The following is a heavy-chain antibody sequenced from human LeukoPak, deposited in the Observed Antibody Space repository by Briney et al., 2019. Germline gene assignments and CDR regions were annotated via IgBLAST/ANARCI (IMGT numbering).Heavy chain of an antibody. CDR1: GGTFSSYD. V-gene: IGHV1-69*04. CDR2: IIPILGIA. CDR3: ARVVADSSGWETLDC. Sequence: GSSVKVSCKASGGTFSSYDISWVRQAPGQGLEWMGRIIPILGIAKYAQKFQGRVTITADKSTTTVYMELSSLRSEDTAVYYCARVVADSSGWETLDCWGQGTLVTVSS. J-gene: IGHJ4*02. D-gene: IGHD6-19*01.